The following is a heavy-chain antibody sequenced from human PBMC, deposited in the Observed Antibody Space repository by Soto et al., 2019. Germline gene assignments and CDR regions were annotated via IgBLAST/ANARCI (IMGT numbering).Heavy chain of an antibody. CDR3: ARDLGSSAFFNSWFDP. CDR2: IIPIFGTA. CDR1: GGTFSSYA. V-gene: IGHV1-69*13. D-gene: IGHD6-6*01. J-gene: IGHJ5*02. Sequence: SVKVSCKASGGTFSSYAISWVRQAPGQGLEWMGGIIPIFGTANYAQKFQGRVTITADESTSTAYMELSSLRSEDTAVYYCARDLGSSAFFNSWFDPWGQGTLVTVSS.